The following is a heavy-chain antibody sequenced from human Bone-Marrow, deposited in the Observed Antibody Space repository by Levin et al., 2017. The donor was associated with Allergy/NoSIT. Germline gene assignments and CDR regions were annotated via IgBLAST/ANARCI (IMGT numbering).Heavy chain of an antibody. CDR2: IYPGDSET. V-gene: IGHV5-51*01. CDR1: GYNFTTYW. CDR3: ARAHTGYHHMDV. D-gene: IGHD1-14*01. Sequence: PGGSLRLSCKGSGYNFTTYWIAWVRQMPGKGLEWMGIIYPGDSETRYSPSFQGQVTISADTTNNTAYLQWSSLKASDTAIYYCARAHTGYHHMDVWGKGTTVTVS. J-gene: IGHJ6*03.